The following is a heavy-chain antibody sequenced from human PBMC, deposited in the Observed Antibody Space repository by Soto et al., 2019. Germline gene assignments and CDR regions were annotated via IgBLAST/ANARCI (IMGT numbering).Heavy chain of an antibody. D-gene: IGHD3-22*01. J-gene: IGHJ4*02. V-gene: IGHV4-30-2*01. Sequence: SETLSLTCAVSGGSISSGGYSWSWIRQPPGKGLEWIGYIYHSGSTNYNPSLKSRVTISVDKSKNQFSLKLSSVTAADTAVYYCARDHDSSGDFDYWGQGTLVTVSS. CDR3: ARDHDSSGDFDY. CDR1: GGSISSGGYS. CDR2: IYHSGST.